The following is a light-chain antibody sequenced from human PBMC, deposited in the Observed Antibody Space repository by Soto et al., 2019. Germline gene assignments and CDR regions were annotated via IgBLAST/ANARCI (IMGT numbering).Light chain of an antibody. J-gene: IGLJ1*01. CDR2: GNS. CDR3: QSYDSSLGV. V-gene: IGLV1-40*01. CDR1: SSNIGAGYD. Sequence: QSALTQPPSVSGAPGQRVTISCTGSSSNIGAGYDVHWYQQLPGTAPKLLIYGNSNRPSGVPDRFSGSKSGTSASLAITGLQAEDEADYYCQSYDSSLGVFGTWTKLTVL.